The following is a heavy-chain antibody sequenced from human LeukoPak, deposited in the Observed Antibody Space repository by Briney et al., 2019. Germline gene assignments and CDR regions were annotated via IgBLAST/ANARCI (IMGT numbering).Heavy chain of an antibody. V-gene: IGHV3-7*01. J-gene: IGHJ4*01. Sequence: PGGSLRLSCAVSGFTFSSHWMNWVRQAPGKGLEWVASIRQEGGEKSYVDSVKGRFTISRDNTKNSLYLQINSLRAEDTAVYYCARDGTAAGLYFDLWGQGTLVTVSS. CDR2: IRQEGGEK. CDR3: ARDGTAAGLYFDL. CDR1: GFTFSSHW. D-gene: IGHD6-13*01.